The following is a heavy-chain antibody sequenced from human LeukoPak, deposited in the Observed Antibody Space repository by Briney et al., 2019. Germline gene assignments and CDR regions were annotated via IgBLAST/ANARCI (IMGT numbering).Heavy chain of an antibody. CDR2: IIPSGGDT. D-gene: IGHD3-22*01. CDR3: ARDFPITHDSGGYQDY. CDR1: GYTFSSFY. J-gene: IGHJ4*02. Sequence: ASVKVSCKASGYTFSSFYLHWVRQAPGQGLEWMGIIIPSGGDTTYAQKFQGRITMTRDMSTSTVYMELSSLRSDDTAVYYCARDFPITHDSGGYQDYWGQGTLVTVSS. V-gene: IGHV1-46*01.